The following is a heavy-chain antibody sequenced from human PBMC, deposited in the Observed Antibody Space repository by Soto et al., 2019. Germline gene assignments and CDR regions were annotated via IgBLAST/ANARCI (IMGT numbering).Heavy chain of an antibody. V-gene: IGHV3-23*01. CDR1: GFTFASYA. D-gene: IGHD2-2*01. CDR2: ISGSGGYT. J-gene: IGHJ4*02. CDR3: AAEARDCSSTSCYVDF. Sequence: SLRLSCAASGFTFASYAMSWVRQAPGKGLEWVSVISGSGGYTFYADSVKGRFTISRDNSKNTLYLQMTSLRDEDTAVYHCAAEARDCSSTSCYVDFWGQGTPVTVSS.